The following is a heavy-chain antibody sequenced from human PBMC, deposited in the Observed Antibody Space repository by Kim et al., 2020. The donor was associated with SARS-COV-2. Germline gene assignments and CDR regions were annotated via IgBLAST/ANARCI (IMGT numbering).Heavy chain of an antibody. J-gene: IGHJ4*02. V-gene: IGHV3-15*01. CDR1: GFDFSDTW. CDR3: TTDRWPTLTERVDY. Sequence: GGSLRLSCVASGFDFSDTWMTWVRQAPGKGLEWVGRIQSRLQNEAKDYGPFVKGRFSLLRDDSRNTVYLQMNSLRSEDTALYFCTTDRWPTLTERVDYWGQGTLVTVSS. CDR2: IQSRLQNEAK. D-gene: IGHD3-9*01.